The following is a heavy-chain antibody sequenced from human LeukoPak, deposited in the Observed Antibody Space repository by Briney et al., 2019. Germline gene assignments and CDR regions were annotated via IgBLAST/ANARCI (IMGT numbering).Heavy chain of an antibody. CDR3: ARCKASLYYYDSSGYQGDY. J-gene: IGHJ4*02. V-gene: IGHV1-69*05. D-gene: IGHD3-22*01. Sequence: ASVKVSCKASGGTFSSYAISWVRQAPGQGLEWMGGIIPIFGTANYAQKFQGRVTITTDESTSTAYMELSSLRSDDTAVYYCARCKASLYYYDSSGYQGDYWGQGTLVTVSS. CDR1: GGTFSSYA. CDR2: IIPIFGTA.